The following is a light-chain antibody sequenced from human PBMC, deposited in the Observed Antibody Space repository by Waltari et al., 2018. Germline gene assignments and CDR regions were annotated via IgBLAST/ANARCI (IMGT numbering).Light chain of an antibody. J-gene: IGKJ4*01. V-gene: IGKV4-1*01. CDR1: QRVFYRSNNKNY. CDR3: QQYYSTPRALT. Sequence: DIVMTQSPDSLAVSLGERATINCRSSQRVFYRSNNKNYLAWYQQKPGQPPKLLIYWASIRQSGVPDRFSGSGSGTDFTLTISRLQAEDVAVYYCQQYYSTPRALTFGGGTKVEIK. CDR2: WAS.